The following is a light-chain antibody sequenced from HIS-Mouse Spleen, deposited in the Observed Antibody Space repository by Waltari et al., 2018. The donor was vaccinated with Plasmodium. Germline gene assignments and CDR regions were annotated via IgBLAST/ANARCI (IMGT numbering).Light chain of an antibody. J-gene: IGKJ3*01. CDR2: DAS. CDR1: QDISNY. CDR3: QQYANLPPAFT. Sequence: DIQMTQSPSSLSASVGDRVTITCQASQDISNYLNWYQQKPGKAPKLLIYDASNLETGVPSRSSGSGSGTDFTFTISSLQPEDIATYYCQQYANLPPAFTFGPGTKVDIK. V-gene: IGKV1-33*01.